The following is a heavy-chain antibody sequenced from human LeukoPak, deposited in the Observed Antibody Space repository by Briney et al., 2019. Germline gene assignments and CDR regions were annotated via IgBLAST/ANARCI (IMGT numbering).Heavy chain of an antibody. CDR2: TYYRCKWYN. D-gene: IGHD2-2*01. CDR3: AREYCSSTTCQSFDY. Sequence: SQTLSLTCAISGDSVSSNSATWNWIRQSPSRGLEWLGRTYYRCKWYNDYAVSVKSRITFNPDTSKNQFSLQLNSVTPEDTAVYYCAREYCSSTTCQSFDYWGQGTLVTVSS. V-gene: IGHV6-1*01. CDR1: GDSVSSNSAT. J-gene: IGHJ4*02.